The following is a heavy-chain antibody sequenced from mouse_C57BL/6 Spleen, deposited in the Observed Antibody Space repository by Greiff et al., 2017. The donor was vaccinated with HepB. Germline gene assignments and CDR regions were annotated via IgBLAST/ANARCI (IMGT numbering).Heavy chain of an antibody. V-gene: IGHV1-64*01. D-gene: IGHD2-1*01. CDR1: GYTFTSYW. Sequence: QVQLQQSGAELVKPGASVKLSCKASGYTFTSYWMHWVKQRPGQGLEWIGMIHPNSGSTNYNEKFKSKATLTVDKSSSTAYMQLSSLTSEDSAVYYCARGDYYGNYGAYWGQGTLVTVSA. CDR2: IHPNSGST. CDR3: ARGDYYGNYGAY. J-gene: IGHJ3*01.